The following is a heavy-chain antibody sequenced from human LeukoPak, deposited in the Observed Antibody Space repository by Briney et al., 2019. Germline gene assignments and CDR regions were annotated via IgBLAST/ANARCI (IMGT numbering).Heavy chain of an antibody. J-gene: IGHJ4*02. CDR2: IYTSGST. CDR3: ARAGGVVGAAPGSGDFDS. D-gene: IGHD1-26*01. CDR1: GDSINSFY. Sequence: SETLSLTCTVSGDSINSFYWSWIRQPAGKGLEWIGRIYTSGSTNYSPSLKSRVTMSVDTSKNQFSLKLSSVTAADTAVYYCARAGGVVGAAPGSGDFDSWGQGTLVTVSS. V-gene: IGHV4-4*07.